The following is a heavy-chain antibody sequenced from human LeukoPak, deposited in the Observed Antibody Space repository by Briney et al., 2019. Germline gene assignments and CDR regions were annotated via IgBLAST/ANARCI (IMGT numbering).Heavy chain of an antibody. CDR2: IKQDGSES. V-gene: IGHV3-7*03. J-gene: IGHJ6*02. D-gene: IGHD2-2*01. CDR3: AKDAGVDIVVAPAHGMDV. CDR1: EFIFSNYW. Sequence: GGSLRLSCAASEFIFSNYWMTWVRQAPGKGLEWVANIKQDGSESYYVDSVKGRFTISRDNAKNSLYLQMNSLRAEDTAVYYCAKDAGVDIVVAPAHGMDVWGQGTTVTVSS.